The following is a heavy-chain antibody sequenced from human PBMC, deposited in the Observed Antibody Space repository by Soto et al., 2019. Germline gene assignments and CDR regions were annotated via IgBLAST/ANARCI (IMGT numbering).Heavy chain of an antibody. CDR3: AKERMEQYQLLPFFDY. D-gene: IGHD2-2*01. CDR2: ISYDGSNK. Sequence: QVQLVESGGGVVQPGRSLSLSCAASGFTFSSYGMHWVRQAPGKGLEWVAVISYDGSNKYYADSVKGRFTISRDNSKNTLYLQMNSLRAEETAIYYCAKERMEQYQLLPFFDYWGQGTLVTVSS. J-gene: IGHJ4*02. CDR1: GFTFSSYG. V-gene: IGHV3-30*18.